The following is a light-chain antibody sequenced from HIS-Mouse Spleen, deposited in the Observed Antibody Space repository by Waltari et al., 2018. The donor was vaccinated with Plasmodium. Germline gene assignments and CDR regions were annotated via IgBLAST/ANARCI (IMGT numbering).Light chain of an antibody. Sequence: QSALTQPPSASGSPGQSVTISCTGTSSHVGVYHYVSWYQQHPGKAPKLMIYEVSKRPSGVPDRFSGSKSGNTASLTVSGLQAEDEADYYCSSYAGSNNLVFGGGTKLTVL. CDR1: SSHVGVYHY. CDR3: SSYAGSNNLV. J-gene: IGLJ2*01. V-gene: IGLV2-8*01. CDR2: EVS.